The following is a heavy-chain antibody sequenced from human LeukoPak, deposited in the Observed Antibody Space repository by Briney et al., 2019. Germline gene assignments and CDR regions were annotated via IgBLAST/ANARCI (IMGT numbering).Heavy chain of an antibody. CDR1: GGTFSSYA. Sequence: GASVKVSCKGSGGTFSSYAISWVRQAPGQGLEWMGRIIPIFGTANYAQKFQGRVTITTDESTSTAYMELSSLRSEDTAVYYCARTSGYYSDYWGQGTLVTVSS. V-gene: IGHV1-69*05. CDR2: IIPIFGTA. J-gene: IGHJ4*02. CDR3: ARTSGYYSDY. D-gene: IGHD3-22*01.